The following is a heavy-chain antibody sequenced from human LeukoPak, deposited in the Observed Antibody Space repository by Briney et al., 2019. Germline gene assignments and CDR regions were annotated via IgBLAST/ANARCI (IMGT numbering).Heavy chain of an antibody. CDR1: GSTFSSYE. V-gene: IGHV3-48*03. Sequence: TGGSLRLSCAASGSTFSSYEMNWVRQAPGKGLEWLSYISSSGDTTYYVGSVKGRFTISRDNAKSSLYLQMNSLRAEDTAVYYCARKVAGSDLLYWGQGTLATVSS. D-gene: IGHD3-10*01. CDR2: ISSSGDTT. J-gene: IGHJ4*02. CDR3: ARKVAGSDLLY.